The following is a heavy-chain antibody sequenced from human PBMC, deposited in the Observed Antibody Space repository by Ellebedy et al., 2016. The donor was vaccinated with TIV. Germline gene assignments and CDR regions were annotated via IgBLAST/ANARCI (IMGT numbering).Heavy chain of an antibody. Sequence: GGSLRLXCAASGFTFSSYGMHWVRQAPGKGLEWVAVIWYDGSNKYYADSVKGRFTISRDNSKNTLYLQMNSLRAEDTAVYYCARTLVVPAYYYYYYMDVWGKGTTVTVSS. CDR1: GFTFSSYG. V-gene: IGHV3-33*01. J-gene: IGHJ6*03. CDR2: IWYDGSNK. CDR3: ARTLVVPAYYYYYYMDV. D-gene: IGHD2-2*01.